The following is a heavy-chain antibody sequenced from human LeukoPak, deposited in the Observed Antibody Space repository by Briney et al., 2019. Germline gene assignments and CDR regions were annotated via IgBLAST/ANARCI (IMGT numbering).Heavy chain of an antibody. CDR1: GGSISSYY. V-gene: IGHV4-59*06. CDR2: IYYSGST. Sequence: NPSETLSLTCTVSGGSISSYYWSWIRQHPGKGLEWIGYIYYSGSTYYNPSLKSRVTISVDTSKNQFSLKLSSVAAADTAVYYCARGPNPREAWIPLNWFDPWGQGTLVTVSS. CDR3: ARGPNPREAWIPLNWFDP. J-gene: IGHJ5*02. D-gene: IGHD5-12*01.